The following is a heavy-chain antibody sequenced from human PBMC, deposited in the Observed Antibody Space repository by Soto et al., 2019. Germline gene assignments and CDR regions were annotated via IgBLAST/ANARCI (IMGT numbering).Heavy chain of an antibody. CDR2: ITIRTGNV. CDR1: GFTISECS. CDR3: VRDRDLYRDMLHADL. V-gene: IGHV3-48*02. J-gene: IGHJ4*01. Sequence: PGGSLRLSCEASGFTISECSMNWVRQAPGKGLEWLAYITIRTGNVLYADSVRGRFTVSADNAENSVILQMNSLRDEDSAVYFWVRDRDLYRDMLHADLWGQGTLVTVSS. D-gene: IGHD1-26*01.